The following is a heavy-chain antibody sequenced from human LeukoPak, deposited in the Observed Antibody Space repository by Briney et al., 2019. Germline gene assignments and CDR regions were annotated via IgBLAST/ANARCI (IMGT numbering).Heavy chain of an antibody. J-gene: IGHJ3*02. CDR1: GGSISSYY. CDR2: IYTSGST. V-gene: IGHV4-4*07. D-gene: IGHD5-24*01. CDR3: ARDGYNYRLAANDAFDI. Sequence: PSETLSLTCTVSGGSISSYYWSWIRQPAGKGLEWIGRIYTSGSTNYNPSLKSRVTMSVDTSKNQFSLKLSSVTAADTAVYYRARDGYNYRLAANDAFDIWGQGTMVTVSS.